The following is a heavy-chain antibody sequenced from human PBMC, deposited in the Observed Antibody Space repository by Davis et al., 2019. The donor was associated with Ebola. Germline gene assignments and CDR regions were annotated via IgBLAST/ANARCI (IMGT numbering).Heavy chain of an antibody. V-gene: IGHV3-23*01. CDR1: GFTFDDYA. J-gene: IGHJ3*02. D-gene: IGHD2-15*01. CDR3: AKRAMGRLLDAFDI. Sequence: GGSLRLSCAASGFTFDDYAMHWVRHAPGKGLEWVSAISGSGGSTYYADSVKGRFTISRDNSKNTLYLQMNSLRAEDTAVYYCAKRAMGRLLDAFDIWGQGTMVTVSS. CDR2: ISGSGGST.